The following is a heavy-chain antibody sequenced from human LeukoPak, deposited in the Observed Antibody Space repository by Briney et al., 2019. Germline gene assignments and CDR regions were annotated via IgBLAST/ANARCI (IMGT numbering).Heavy chain of an antibody. J-gene: IGHJ5*02. CDR2: IYYSGST. Sequence: SETLSLTCTVSGGSISSYYWSWIRQPPGKGLEWIGYIYYSGSTNYNPSLKSRVTISVDTSKNQFSLKLSSLTAADTAVYYCAKDLFYGDLKRFDPWGQGTLVTVSS. V-gene: IGHV4-59*01. CDR1: GGSISSYY. D-gene: IGHD4-17*01. CDR3: AKDLFYGDLKRFDP.